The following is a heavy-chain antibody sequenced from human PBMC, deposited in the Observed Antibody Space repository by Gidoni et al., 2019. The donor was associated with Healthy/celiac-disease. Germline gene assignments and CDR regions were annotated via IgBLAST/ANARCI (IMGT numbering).Heavy chain of an antibody. Sequence: QVQLVESGGGLVKPGGSLRLSCAASGFPFSDYYMSWFRQAPGKGLAWVSYISSSGSTIYYADSVKGRFTISRDNAKNSLYLQMNSLRAEDTAVYYCATSQARWLQLRYWGQGTLVTVSS. J-gene: IGHJ4*02. CDR1: GFPFSDYY. D-gene: IGHD5-12*01. V-gene: IGHV3-11*01. CDR2: ISSSGSTI. CDR3: ATSQARWLQLRY.